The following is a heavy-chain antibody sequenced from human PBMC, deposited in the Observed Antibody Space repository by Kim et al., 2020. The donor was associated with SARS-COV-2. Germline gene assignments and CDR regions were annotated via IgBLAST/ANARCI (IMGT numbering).Heavy chain of an antibody. J-gene: IGHJ4*02. CDR3: AKDRRELLYAYFDY. D-gene: IGHD1-26*01. V-gene: IGHV3-23*01. Sequence: ADSGKGRFTISRDNSKNTLYLQMNSLRAEDTAVYYCAKDRRELLYAYFDYWGQGTLVTVSS.